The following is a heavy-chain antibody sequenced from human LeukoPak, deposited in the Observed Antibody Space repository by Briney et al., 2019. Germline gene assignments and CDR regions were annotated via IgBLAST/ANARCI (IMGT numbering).Heavy chain of an antibody. CDR3: ARVKGGIAAAGNYFDY. Sequence: GGSLRLSCAASGFTVSTNYMSWVRQAPGKGLEWVSVIYTAGSTYYADSVKGRFTISRDNSKNTLHLQMNSLRTEDTAVYYCARVKGGIAAAGNYFDYWGQGTLVTVSS. CDR1: GFTVSTNY. J-gene: IGHJ4*02. V-gene: IGHV3-53*05. CDR2: IYTAGST. D-gene: IGHD6-13*01.